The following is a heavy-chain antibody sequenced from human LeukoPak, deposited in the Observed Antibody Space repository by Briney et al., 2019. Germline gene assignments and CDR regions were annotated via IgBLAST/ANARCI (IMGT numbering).Heavy chain of an antibody. CDR2: INHSGST. CDR3: AKGTGRLWFGESRAFDI. Sequence: SETLSLTCAVYGGSFSGYYWSWIRQPPGKGLEWIGEINHSGSTNYNPSLKSRVTISVDTSKNQFSLKLSSVTAADTAVYYCAKGTGRLWFGESRAFDIWGQGTMVTVSS. CDR1: GGSFSGYY. D-gene: IGHD3-10*01. J-gene: IGHJ3*02. V-gene: IGHV4-34*01.